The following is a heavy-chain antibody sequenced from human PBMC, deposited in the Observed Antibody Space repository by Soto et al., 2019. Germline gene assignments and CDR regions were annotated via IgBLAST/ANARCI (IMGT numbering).Heavy chain of an antibody. CDR2: ISGSGGST. CDR3: AKARAQYYDFWSGYPADY. Sequence: PGGSLRLSCAASGFTFSSYAMSWVRQAPGKGLEWVSAISGSGGSTYYADSVKGRFTISRDNSKNTLYLQMNSLRAEDTAVYYCAKARAQYYDFWSGYPADYWGQGTLVTVS. CDR1: GFTFSSYA. J-gene: IGHJ4*02. D-gene: IGHD3-3*01. V-gene: IGHV3-23*01.